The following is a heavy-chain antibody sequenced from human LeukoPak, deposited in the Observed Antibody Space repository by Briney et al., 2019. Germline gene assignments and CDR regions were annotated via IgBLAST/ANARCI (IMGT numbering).Heavy chain of an antibody. CDR2: IYYSGST. CDR1: GGSISSSSYY. D-gene: IGHD3-22*01. Sequence: SETLSLTCTVSGGSISSSSYYWGWIRQPPGKGLEWIGSIYYSGSTNYNPSLKSRVTISVDTSKNQFSLKLSSVTAADTAVYYCARPADSSGYYYLDYWGQGTLVTVSS. J-gene: IGHJ4*02. CDR3: ARPADSSGYYYLDY. V-gene: IGHV4-39*07.